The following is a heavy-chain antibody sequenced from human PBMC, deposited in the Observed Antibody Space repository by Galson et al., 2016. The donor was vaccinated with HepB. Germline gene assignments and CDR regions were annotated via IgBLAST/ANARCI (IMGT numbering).Heavy chain of an antibody. CDR2: MSFDGTNK. D-gene: IGHD3-10*01. V-gene: IGHV3-30*18. CDR1: GFIFSSYG. J-gene: IGHJ6*02. CDR3: AKDLWADYDGSGRDTQQYGMDV. Sequence: SLRLSCAASGFIFSSYGMHWVRQAPGKGLEWLSGMSFDGTNKYYAGSVKGRFTISRDKSKNTLYLQMNSLRAEDTAVYYCAKDLWADYDGSGRDTQQYGMDVWGQGPTVIVSS.